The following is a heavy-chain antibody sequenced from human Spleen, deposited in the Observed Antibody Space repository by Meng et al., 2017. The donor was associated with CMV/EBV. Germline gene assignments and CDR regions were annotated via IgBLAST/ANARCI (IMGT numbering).Heavy chain of an antibody. J-gene: IGHJ4*02. V-gene: IGHV3-43D*03. CDR2: ISWDGGST. Sequence: GESLKISCAASGFTFDDYAMHWVRQAPGKGLEWVSLISWDGGSTYYADSVKGRFTISRDNSKNSLYLQMNSLRAEDTAVYYCAKDSLVGAAGFDCWGQGTLVTVSS. CDR1: GFTFDDYA. D-gene: IGHD2-15*01. CDR3: AKDSLVGAAGFDC.